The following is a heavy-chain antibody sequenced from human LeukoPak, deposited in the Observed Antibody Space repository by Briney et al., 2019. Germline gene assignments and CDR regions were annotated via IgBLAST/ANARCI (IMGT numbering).Heavy chain of an antibody. J-gene: IGHJ5*02. CDR2: IYTSGST. CDR1: GGSISSGSYY. V-gene: IGHV4-61*02. D-gene: IGHD6-13*01. Sequence: SETLSLTCTVSGGSISSGSYYWSWIRQPAGKGLEWIGRIYTSGSTNYNPSLKSRVTISVDTSKNQFSLKLSSVTAADTAVYYCARGRARGIAAAGNWFDHWGQGTLVTVSS. CDR3: ARGRARGIAAAGNWFDH.